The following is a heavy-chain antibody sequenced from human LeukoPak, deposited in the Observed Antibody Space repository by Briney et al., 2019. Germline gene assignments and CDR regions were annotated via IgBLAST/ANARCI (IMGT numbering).Heavy chain of an antibody. J-gene: IGHJ4*02. Sequence: PGGSLRLSCAVSGITLSNYGMSWVRQAPGKGLEWVAGISDSGGRTNYADSVKGRFTLSSDSSRNTVYLQLNNLRVEDTAIYYCARASWVSSTDAVRWGQGTLVTVSS. CDR1: GITLSNYG. CDR3: ARASWVSSTDAVR. CDR2: ISDSGGRT. V-gene: IGHV3-23*01. D-gene: IGHD3-16*01.